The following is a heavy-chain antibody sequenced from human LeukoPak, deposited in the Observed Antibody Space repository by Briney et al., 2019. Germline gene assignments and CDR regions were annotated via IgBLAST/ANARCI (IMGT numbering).Heavy chain of an antibody. CDR2: ISGSGGST. V-gene: IGHV3-23*01. CDR3: AKMRAVRGEGWFDP. D-gene: IGHD3-10*01. Sequence: GGSLRLSCAASGFTFSSYSMNWVRQAPGKGLEWVSAISGSGGSTYYADSVKGRFTISRDNSKNTLYLQMNSLRAEDTAVYYCAKMRAVRGEGWFDPWGQGTLVTVSS. CDR1: GFTFSSYS. J-gene: IGHJ5*02.